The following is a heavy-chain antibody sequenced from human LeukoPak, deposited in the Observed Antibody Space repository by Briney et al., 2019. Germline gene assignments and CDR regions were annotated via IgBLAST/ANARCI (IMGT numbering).Heavy chain of an antibody. J-gene: IGHJ4*02. V-gene: IGHV1-2*02. CDR3: ARDLRDVMRTGIPYEIDY. D-gene: IGHD1-1*01. CDR1: GYTFTGYY. Sequence: ASVKVSCKASGYTFTGYYIHWVRQAPGQGLEWMGWINPNSGGTYFAQKFQGRVTVTRDTFIATAYMELSRLTSDDTAIYYCARDLRDVMRTGIPYEIDYWGQGTLVTVSS. CDR2: INPNSGGT.